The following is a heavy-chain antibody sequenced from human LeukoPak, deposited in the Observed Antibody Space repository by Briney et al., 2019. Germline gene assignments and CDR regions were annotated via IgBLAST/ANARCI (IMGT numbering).Heavy chain of an antibody. V-gene: IGHV4-4*09. CDR2: IYTSGTT. D-gene: IGHD2-2*01. CDR3: ARGRADVVPFDY. CDR1: GGSISSYY. J-gene: IGHJ4*02. Sequence: SETLSLTCTVSGGSISSYYWSWIRQPPGKGLECIGYIYTSGTTNYNPSLESRVTISVDTSKNQFSLKLSSVTAADTAVYYCARGRADVVPFDYWGQGTLVTVSS.